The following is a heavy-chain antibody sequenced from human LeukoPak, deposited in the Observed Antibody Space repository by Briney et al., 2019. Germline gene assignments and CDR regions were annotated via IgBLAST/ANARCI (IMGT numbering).Heavy chain of an antibody. CDR2: IYTSGST. J-gene: IGHJ5*02. V-gene: IGHV4-4*07. Sequence: PSETLSLTCTVSGGSISGYYWSWIRQPAGKGLEWIGRIYTSGSTTYNPSLKSRVTMLVDTSRNQFSLKLSSVTAADTAVYYCARATGWYVSCFDPWGQGTLVTVSS. CDR1: GGSISGYY. D-gene: IGHD5-12*01. CDR3: ARATGWYVSCFDP.